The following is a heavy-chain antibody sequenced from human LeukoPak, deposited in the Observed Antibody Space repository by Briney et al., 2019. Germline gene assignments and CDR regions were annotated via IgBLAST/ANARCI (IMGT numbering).Heavy chain of an antibody. D-gene: IGHD1-1*01. CDR1: GYTFTGYY. Sequence: ASVKVSCKASGYTFTGYYLHWVRQAPGQGLEWVGWINPNSGGTNYAQKFQGRVTMTRDTSISTAYMELSRLRSDDTAVYYCARDQRGSTTGTTRYAFDIWGQGTMVTVSS. CDR3: ARDQRGSTTGTTRYAFDI. V-gene: IGHV1-2*02. J-gene: IGHJ3*02. CDR2: INPNSGGT.